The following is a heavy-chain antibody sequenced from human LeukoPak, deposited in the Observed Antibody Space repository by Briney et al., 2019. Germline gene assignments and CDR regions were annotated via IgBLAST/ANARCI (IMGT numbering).Heavy chain of an antibody. V-gene: IGHV3-74*01. CDR3: APRLSVVVPGAQYGMDV. J-gene: IGHJ6*02. CDR1: GFTFSSFW. CDR2: INSDGSST. D-gene: IGHD2-2*01. Sequence: GGSLRLSCGASGFTFSSFWMHWVRQAPGKGLVWVSRINSDGSSTNYADSVKGRFTISRDKAKKMLYLQMNSLRAEDTAVYYCAPRLSVVVPGAQYGMDVWGQGTTVTVSS.